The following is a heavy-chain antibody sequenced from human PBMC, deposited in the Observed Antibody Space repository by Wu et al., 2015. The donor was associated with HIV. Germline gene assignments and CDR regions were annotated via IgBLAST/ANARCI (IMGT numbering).Heavy chain of an antibody. Sequence: QVQLVQSGAEVKKPGASMKVSCKVSGYFLSKLSMHWVRQAPGKGLEWMGGFDPGDGETVYARKLQGRVTMIEDISTDIAYMELSSLRSEDTAVYYCARLQSLHGLYSNADYWGQGTLVTVSS. CDR3: ARLQSLHGLYSNADY. CDR1: GYFLSKLS. V-gene: IGHV1-24*01. J-gene: IGHJ4*02. D-gene: IGHD2-15*01. CDR2: FDPGDGET.